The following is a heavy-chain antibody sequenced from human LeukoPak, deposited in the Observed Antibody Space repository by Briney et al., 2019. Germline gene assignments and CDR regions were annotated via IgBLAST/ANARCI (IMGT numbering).Heavy chain of an antibody. Sequence: PSETLSLTRTVSGGSISSYYWSWIRQPPGKGLEWIGYIYYSGSTNYNPSLKSRVTISVDTSKNQFSLKLSSVAAADTAVYYCSRGSYSLAFDIWGQGTMVTVSS. CDR3: SRGSYSLAFDI. J-gene: IGHJ3*02. CDR2: IYYSGST. CDR1: GGSISSYY. D-gene: IGHD1-26*01. V-gene: IGHV4-59*01.